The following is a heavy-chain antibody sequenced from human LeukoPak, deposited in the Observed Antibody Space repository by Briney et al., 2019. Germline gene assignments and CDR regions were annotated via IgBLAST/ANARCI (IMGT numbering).Heavy chain of an antibody. D-gene: IGHD6-19*01. CDR2: IIPILGIA. Sequence: SVKVSCKASGGTFSSYAISWVRQAPGQGLEWMGRIIPILGIANYAQKFQGRVTITADKSTSTAYMELSSLRSEDTAVYYCARGTWLVNYFDYWGQGTLVTVSS. CDR1: GGTFSSYA. V-gene: IGHV1-69*04. J-gene: IGHJ4*02. CDR3: ARGTWLVNYFDY.